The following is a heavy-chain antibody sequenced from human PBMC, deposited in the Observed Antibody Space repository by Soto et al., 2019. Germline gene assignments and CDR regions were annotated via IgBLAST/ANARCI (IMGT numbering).Heavy chain of an antibody. CDR2: ISSNGDST. J-gene: IGHJ4*02. D-gene: IGHD3-3*01. Sequence: PGGSLRLSCSASGFTFSNSAMHWVRQAPGKGLEYVSVISSNGDSTYYADSVKGRFTISRDNSKNTLYLQMRSLRVEDTAVYYCVKPHLAIFGLPTGFLDCWGPGTLLAVSS. CDR3: VKPHLAIFGLPTGFLDC. V-gene: IGHV3-64D*06. CDR1: GFTFSNSA.